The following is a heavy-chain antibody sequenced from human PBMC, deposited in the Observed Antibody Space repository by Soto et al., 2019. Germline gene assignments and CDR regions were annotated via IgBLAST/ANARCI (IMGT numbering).Heavy chain of an antibody. Sequence: QVQLVESGGGVVQPGRSLRLSCAASGFTFSSYGMHWVRQAPGKGLEWVAVISYDGSNKYYADSVKGRFTISRDNSKNTLYLQMNSLRAEDTAVYYCAKDFRITIFGVPRGNGMDVWGQGTTVTVSS. CDR3: AKDFRITIFGVPRGNGMDV. V-gene: IGHV3-30*18. J-gene: IGHJ6*02. D-gene: IGHD3-3*01. CDR2: ISYDGSNK. CDR1: GFTFSSYG.